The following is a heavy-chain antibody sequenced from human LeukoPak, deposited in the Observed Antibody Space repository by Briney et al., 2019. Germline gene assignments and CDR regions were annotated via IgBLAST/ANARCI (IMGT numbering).Heavy chain of an antibody. CDR1: GFTFSSYG. D-gene: IGHD4-17*01. V-gene: IGHV3-48*03. J-gene: IGHJ4*02. CDR3: ARVRVTVTTLDY. CDR2: ISSSGSTM. Sequence: GGSLRLSCAASGFTFSSYGVNWVRQAPGKGLEWVSYISSSGSTMYYADSVKGRFTVSRDNAKNSLFLQMNSLRAEDTAVYYCARVRVTVTTLDYWGQGALVTVSS.